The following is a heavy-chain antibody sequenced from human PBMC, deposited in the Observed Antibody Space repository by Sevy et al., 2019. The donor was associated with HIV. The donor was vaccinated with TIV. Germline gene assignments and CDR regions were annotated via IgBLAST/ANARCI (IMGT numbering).Heavy chain of an antibody. Sequence: GGSLRLSCAAYEFTFSAYWMTWIRQAPGKGLEWVANIKQDGSEKYYGDSVKGRFTISRDNAKNSLYLQMNSLRVEDTAVYYCAGGGALDYWGQGTLVTVSS. CDR3: AGGGALDY. J-gene: IGHJ4*02. CDR1: EFTFSAYW. V-gene: IGHV3-7*01. CDR2: IKQDGSEK. D-gene: IGHD1-26*01.